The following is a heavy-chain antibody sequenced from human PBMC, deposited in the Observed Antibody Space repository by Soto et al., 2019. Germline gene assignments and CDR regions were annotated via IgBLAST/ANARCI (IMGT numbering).Heavy chain of an antibody. CDR3: VKDGSSGWPYFDDMDV. D-gene: IGHD6-19*01. J-gene: IGHJ6*02. CDR2: ILYDGSKK. Sequence: GGSLRLSCAASGFTFSSYGMHWVRQAPGKGLEWVAVILYDGSKKYYADSVKGRFTISRDNSKDTLYLQMSSLRAEDTALYYCVKDGSSGWPYFDDMDVWGQGTTVTVSS. CDR1: GFTFSSYG. V-gene: IGHV3-30*18.